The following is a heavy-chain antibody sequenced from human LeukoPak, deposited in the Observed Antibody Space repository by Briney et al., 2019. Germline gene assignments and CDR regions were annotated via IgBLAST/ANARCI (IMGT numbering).Heavy chain of an antibody. CDR2: IYHSGST. J-gene: IGHJ4*02. D-gene: IGHD2-2*01. CDR1: GYSISSGYY. V-gene: IGHV4-38-2*01. Sequence: SETLSLTCAVSGYSISSGYYWGWIRQPPGQGLEWIGSIYHSGSTYYNPSLKSRVTISVDTSKNQFSLKLSSVTAADTAVYYCARRVPAAVAVDYWGQGALVTVSS. CDR3: ARRVPAAVAVDY.